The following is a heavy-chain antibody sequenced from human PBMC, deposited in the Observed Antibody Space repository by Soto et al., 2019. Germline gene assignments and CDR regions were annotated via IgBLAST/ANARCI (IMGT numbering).Heavy chain of an antibody. CDR1: GSSSTSYW. Sequence: PGESLKISCKGSGSSSTSYWINWVRQMPGKGLEWMGRIDPSGSYINYSPSFQGHVTISADKSISTAYLQWSSLKASDTAMYYCENDNCRSITCDGMDVWGQGTTVTVSS. J-gene: IGHJ6*02. V-gene: IGHV5-10-1*01. CDR3: ENDNCRSITCDGMDV. D-gene: IGHD2-2*01. CDR2: IDPSGSYI.